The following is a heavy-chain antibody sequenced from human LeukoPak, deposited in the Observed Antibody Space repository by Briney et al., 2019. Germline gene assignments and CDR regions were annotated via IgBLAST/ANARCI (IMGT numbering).Heavy chain of an antibody. J-gene: IGHJ4*02. D-gene: IGHD5-24*01. CDR2: IGGSGGST. Sequence: EGSLRLSCAASGFTFSSYAMSWVRQAPGKGLEWVSGIGGSGGSTYYADSVKGRFTISRDNSKNTLYLQMNSLRAEDTAVFYCAKSRDNKYYFDCWGQGTLVTVSS. CDR1: GFTFSSYA. V-gene: IGHV3-23*01. CDR3: AKSRDNKYYFDC.